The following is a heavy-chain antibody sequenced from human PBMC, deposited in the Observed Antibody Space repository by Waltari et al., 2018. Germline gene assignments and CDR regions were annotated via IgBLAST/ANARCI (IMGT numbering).Heavy chain of an antibody. V-gene: IGHV1-3*03. CDR3: ARAGYGSGSYKAGFDP. CDR2: INAGNVNT. Sequence: QVQLVQSGAEVKKPGASVKVSCKASGYTFTSYAMHWVRQAPGQGLEWMGWINAGNVNTKYSRDSQGGVPITRTTPATTAYMELGSLRFEDMAVYYCARAGYGSGSYKAGFDPWGQGTLVTVSS. J-gene: IGHJ5*02. D-gene: IGHD3-10*01. CDR1: GYTFTSYA.